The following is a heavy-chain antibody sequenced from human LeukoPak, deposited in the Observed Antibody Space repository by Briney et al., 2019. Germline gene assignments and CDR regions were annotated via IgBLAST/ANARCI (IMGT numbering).Heavy chain of an antibody. CDR3: ARLLYSYGYYYYYMDV. V-gene: IGHV5-51*01. Sequence: GESLKISCKGSGYGFTSYWIGWVRQMPGKGLEWMGIIYPGDSDTRYSPSFQGQVTISADKSISTAYLQWSSLKASDTAMYYCARLLYSYGYYYYYMDVWGKGTTVTVSS. D-gene: IGHD5-18*01. CDR2: IYPGDSDT. CDR1: GYGFTSYW. J-gene: IGHJ6*03.